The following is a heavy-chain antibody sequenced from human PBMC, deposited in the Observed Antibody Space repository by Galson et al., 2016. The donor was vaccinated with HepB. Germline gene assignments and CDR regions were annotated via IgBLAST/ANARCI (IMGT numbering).Heavy chain of an antibody. CDR3: ASHQNRLTTGWYFDL. D-gene: IGHD1-14*01. CDR1: GGSVSSGDYY. V-gene: IGHV4-30-4*01. J-gene: IGHJ2*01. Sequence: LSLTCTVSGGSVSSGDYYWSWLRQPPGKGLEWIGYIYHSGTTNYNPSLKSRVTISMDTSKNQFSLTSTSVTAADTPVYYCASHQNRLTTGWYFDLWGRGTLVTVSS. CDR2: IYHSGTT.